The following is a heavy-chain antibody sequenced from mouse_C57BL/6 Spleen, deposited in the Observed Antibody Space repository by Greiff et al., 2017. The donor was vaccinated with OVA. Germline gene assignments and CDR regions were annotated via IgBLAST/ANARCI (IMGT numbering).Heavy chain of an antibody. CDR1: GYTFTSYW. J-gene: IGHJ1*03. CDR3: ARGGYGYDGDFDV. D-gene: IGHD2-2*01. CDR2: INPSSGYT. V-gene: IGHV1-7*01. Sequence: QVQLQQSGAELAKPGASVKLSCKASGYTFTSYWMHWVKQRPGQGLEWIGYINPSSGYTKYNQKFKDKATLTADKSSSTAYMQLSSLTYEDSAVYDCARGGYGYDGDFDVWGTGTTVTVSS.